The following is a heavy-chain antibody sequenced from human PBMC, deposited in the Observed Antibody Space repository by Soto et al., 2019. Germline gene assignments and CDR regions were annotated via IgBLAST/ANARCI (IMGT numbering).Heavy chain of an antibody. CDR1: GFTFSSYS. Sequence: EVQLVESGGGLVQPGGSLRLSCAASGFTFSSYSMNWVRQAPGKGLEWVSYISSSSSTIYYADSVKGRFTISRDNAKNSLYLQMNSLRDEDTAVYYCARVYFREQQLVPSYYYYYGMDVWGQGTTVTVSS. J-gene: IGHJ6*02. D-gene: IGHD6-13*01. V-gene: IGHV3-48*02. CDR3: ARVYFREQQLVPSYYYYYGMDV. CDR2: ISSSSSTI.